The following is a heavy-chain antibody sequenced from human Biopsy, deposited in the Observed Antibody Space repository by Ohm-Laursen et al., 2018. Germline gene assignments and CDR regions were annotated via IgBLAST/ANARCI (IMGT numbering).Heavy chain of an antibody. CDR1: GGSTNDYF. V-gene: IGHV4-4*07. D-gene: IGHD6-19*01. J-gene: IGHJ2*01. CDR2: IYSSGGS. CDR3: ARTPGKAVAGRFLDL. Sequence: SETLSFTCSVSGGSTNDYFWSWIRQPAGETLEWIGRIYSSGGSSYNPSLKSRISMSMDTSNNQFSLTLTSVTAADTAVYYCARTPGKAVAGRFLDLWGRGTLVTVSS.